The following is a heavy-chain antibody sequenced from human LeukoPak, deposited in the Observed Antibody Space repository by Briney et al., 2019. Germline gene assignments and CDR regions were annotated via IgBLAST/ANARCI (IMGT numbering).Heavy chain of an antibody. J-gene: IGHJ6*02. D-gene: IGHD6-13*01. CDR3: ARDGIAAAGQYYCYGMDV. Sequence: GGSLRLSCAASGFTFSSYGMHWVRQAPGKGLEWVAVIWYDGDNKYYADSVKGRFTISRDNSKNTLYLQMNSLRAEDTAVYYCARDGIAAAGQYYCYGMDVWGQGTTVTVSS. V-gene: IGHV3-33*01. CDR2: IWYDGDNK. CDR1: GFTFSSYG.